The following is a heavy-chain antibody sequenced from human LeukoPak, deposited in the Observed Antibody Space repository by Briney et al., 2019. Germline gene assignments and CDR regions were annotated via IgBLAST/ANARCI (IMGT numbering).Heavy chain of an antibody. Sequence: SETLSLTCTVSGGSISTTGYYWAWIRQPPGKGLQWIASIYYSGSTNYNPSLKSRVTISVDTSKNQFSLKLSSVTAADTSVYYCARFDTGMEAFDIWGQGTKGTVSS. CDR2: IYYSGST. J-gene: IGHJ3*02. CDR1: GGSISTTGYY. D-gene: IGHD5-18*01. CDR3: ARFDTGMEAFDI. V-gene: IGHV4-39*07.